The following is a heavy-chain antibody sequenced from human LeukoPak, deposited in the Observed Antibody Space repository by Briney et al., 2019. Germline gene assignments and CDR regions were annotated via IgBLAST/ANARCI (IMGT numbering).Heavy chain of an antibody. D-gene: IGHD2-2*01. J-gene: IGHJ6*03. V-gene: IGHV3-48*04. CDR2: ISGSSNTI. CDR1: GFIFSTYA. Sequence: GGSLRLSCAASGFIFSTYAMIWVRQAPGKGREGLSYISGSSNTISYAASVKGRFTVSRGNDKNSLHLQMNSLRTEDTAVYFCASGGPCSSTNYYYYCYMDVWGKGTTVTVSS. CDR3: ASGGPCSSTNYYYYCYMDV.